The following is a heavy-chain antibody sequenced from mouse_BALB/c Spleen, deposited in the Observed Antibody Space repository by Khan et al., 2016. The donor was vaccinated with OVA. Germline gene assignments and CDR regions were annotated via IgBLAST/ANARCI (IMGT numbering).Heavy chain of an antibody. V-gene: IGHV3-2*02. Sequence: EVQLQESGPGLVKPSQSLSLTCTVTGYSITSGYGWNWIRQFPGNKLEWMGYISYSGSTNYNPSLKNRISINRDTSKNQFFLQLNSVTTEDTATYYCARTARIKYWGQGTTLTVSS. CDR3: ARTARIKY. J-gene: IGHJ2*01. CDR1: GYSITSGYG. CDR2: ISYSGST. D-gene: IGHD1-2*01.